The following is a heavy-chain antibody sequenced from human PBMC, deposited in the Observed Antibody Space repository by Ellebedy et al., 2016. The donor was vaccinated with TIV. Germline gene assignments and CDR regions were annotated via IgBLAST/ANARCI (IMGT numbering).Heavy chain of an antibody. Sequence: GESLKISCAASGFTFSNYAMSWVRQAPGKGLEWVSDFFSYDGSTHYADSVKGRFTISRDNSKNTLYLQMSSLRAEDTAVYYCGRGYFVSGWGQGTLVTVSS. D-gene: IGHD3-10*01. V-gene: IGHV3-23*01. CDR3: GRGYFVSG. CDR1: GFTFSNYA. CDR2: FFSYDGST. J-gene: IGHJ1*01.